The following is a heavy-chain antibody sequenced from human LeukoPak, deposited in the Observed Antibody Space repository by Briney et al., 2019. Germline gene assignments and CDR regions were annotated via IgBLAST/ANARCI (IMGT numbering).Heavy chain of an antibody. Sequence: PSETLSLTCTVSGGSICSYYWSWIRQPPGKGLEWIGYIYYSGSTNYNPSLKSRVTISVDTSKNQFSLKLSSVTAADTAVYYCARTGGTDYYGMDVWGQGTTVTVSS. CDR1: GGSICSYY. J-gene: IGHJ6*02. V-gene: IGHV4-59*08. CDR3: ARTGGTDYYGMDV. CDR2: IYYSGST.